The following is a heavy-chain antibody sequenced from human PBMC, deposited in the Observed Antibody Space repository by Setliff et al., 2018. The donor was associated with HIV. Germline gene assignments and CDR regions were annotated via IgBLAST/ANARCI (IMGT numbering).Heavy chain of an antibody. CDR2: IHQSGTA. CDR3: ARQVGEGKWYLDS. CDR1: GVSVNNDDDY. J-gene: IGHJ4*01. V-gene: IGHV4-39*01. Sequence: PSETLSLTCAVSGVSVNNDDDYWGWIRRPPGKGLEWIAIIHQSGTAHKRPSLKSRVTISIDTSENLFSLKLSGVTAADTAIYYCARQVGEGKWYLDSWGHGTLVTVSS. D-gene: IGHD1-26*01.